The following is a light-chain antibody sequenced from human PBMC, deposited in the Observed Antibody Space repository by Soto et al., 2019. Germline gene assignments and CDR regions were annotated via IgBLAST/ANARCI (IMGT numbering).Light chain of an antibody. CDR3: QNYHSAPIA. V-gene: IGKV1-27*01. J-gene: IGKJ3*01. Sequence: DIQMTQSPSSLSAAVGDRVTLTRRSSQDISIYLAWYQQNPGKAPKLLISAASTLQSGVPSRFSGSGSGTDFTLTISSLQPEDVATYYCQNYHSAPIAFGPGT. CDR2: AAS. CDR1: QDISIY.